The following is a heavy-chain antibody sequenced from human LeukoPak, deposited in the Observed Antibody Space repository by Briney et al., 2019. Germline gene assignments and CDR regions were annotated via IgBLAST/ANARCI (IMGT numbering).Heavy chain of an antibody. D-gene: IGHD2-15*01. CDR3: ARDNGWSADF. V-gene: IGHV3-7*03. J-gene: IGHJ4*02. CDR1: GFTFSRHW. CDR2: IKQDGSAK. Sequence: GGSLRLSCAASGFTFSRHWMYWVRQAPGKGLEWVTNIKQDGSAKPYVDSVKGRFTISRDNAKNSLFLQMNSLRAEDTAVYYCARDNGWSADFWGQGTLVTVSS.